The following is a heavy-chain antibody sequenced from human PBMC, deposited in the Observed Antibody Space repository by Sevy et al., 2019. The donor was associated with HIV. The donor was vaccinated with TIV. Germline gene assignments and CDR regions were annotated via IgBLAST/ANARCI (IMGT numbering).Heavy chain of an antibody. V-gene: IGHV4-59*01. CDR1: GDSISKYV. CDR3: ARDYYDDRPRGFDP. J-gene: IGHJ5*02. CDR2: LYFSGNT. Sequence: SETLSLTCTVSGDSISKYVWSWIRQPPGKGLEWIGYLYFSGNTNYNPSLKSRVPISVDTSKNQFSLTLKSVTAADTAVYYCARDYYDDRPRGFDPWGQGTLVTVSS. D-gene: IGHD3-22*01.